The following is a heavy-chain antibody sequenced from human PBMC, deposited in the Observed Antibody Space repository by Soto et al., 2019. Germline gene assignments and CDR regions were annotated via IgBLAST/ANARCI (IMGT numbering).Heavy chain of an antibody. D-gene: IGHD2-2*01. J-gene: IGHJ4*02. V-gene: IGHV1-46*01. Sequence: ASVKVSCKTPGFSFTTYQMHWVRQAPGQGLEWMGIINPSGGATTYAQKFQGRFTMTKDTPTSTLYMELSSLRLDDTAVYYCVRDVLVIPTAPTGDYWGQGTLVTVSS. CDR3: VRDVLVIPTAPTGDY. CDR1: GFSFTTYQ. CDR2: INPSGGAT.